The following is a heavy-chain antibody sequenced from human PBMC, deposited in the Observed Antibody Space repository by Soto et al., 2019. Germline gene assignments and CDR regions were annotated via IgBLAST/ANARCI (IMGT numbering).Heavy chain of an antibody. CDR1: GGTFNNYA. J-gene: IGHJ4*02. CDR2: IIPLFGTA. CDR3: ARLIGEGYSGTYALHY. V-gene: IGHV1-69*06. Sequence: QVQLVQSGAEVKKPGSSVKVSCKASGGTFNNYAISWVRQAPGQGLEWMGGIIPLFGTANYAQKFEGRVTITADKSTDPAYMELSRLKSEDTAVYYCARLIGEGYSGTYALHYWGQGALVTVSS. D-gene: IGHD1-26*01.